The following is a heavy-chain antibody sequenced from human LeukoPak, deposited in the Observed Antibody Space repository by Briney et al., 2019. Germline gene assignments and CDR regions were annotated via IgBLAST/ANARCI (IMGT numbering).Heavy chain of an antibody. CDR3: VVVPAAKYYFDY. V-gene: IGHV1-24*01. CDR1: GGTFSSYA. CDR2: FDPEDGET. D-gene: IGHD2-2*01. J-gene: IGHJ4*02. Sequence: WASVKVSCKASGGTFSSYAISWVRQAPGKGLEWMGGFDPEDGETIYAQKFQGRVTMTEDTSTDTAYMELSSLRSEDTAVYYCVVVPAAKYYFDYWGQGTLVTVSS.